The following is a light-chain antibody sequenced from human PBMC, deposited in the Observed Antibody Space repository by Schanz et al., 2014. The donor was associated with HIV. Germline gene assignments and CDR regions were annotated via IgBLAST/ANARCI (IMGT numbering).Light chain of an antibody. V-gene: IGLV2-14*01. Sequence: QSALTQPASVSGSPGQSITISCTGTSSDVGGYNYVSWYQQHPGKAPKLMIYDVSNRPSGVSNRFSGSKSANTASLTISGLQTEDEADYYCCSYTNTNTLLFGGGTKVTVL. CDR3: CSYTNTNTLL. CDR1: SSDVGGYNY. J-gene: IGLJ2*01. CDR2: DVS.